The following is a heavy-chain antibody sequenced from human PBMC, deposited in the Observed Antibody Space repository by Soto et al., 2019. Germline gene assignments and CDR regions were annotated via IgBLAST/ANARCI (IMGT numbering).Heavy chain of an antibody. D-gene: IGHD4-17*01. Sequence: SETLSLACTVSGGSISSYYWSWIRQPPGKGLEWIGYIYYSGSTNYNPSLKSRVTISVDTSKNQFSLKLSSVTAADTAVYYCARSYGDHINIDYWGQGTLVTVSS. J-gene: IGHJ4*02. V-gene: IGHV4-59*01. CDR2: IYYSGST. CDR1: GGSISSYY. CDR3: ARSYGDHINIDY.